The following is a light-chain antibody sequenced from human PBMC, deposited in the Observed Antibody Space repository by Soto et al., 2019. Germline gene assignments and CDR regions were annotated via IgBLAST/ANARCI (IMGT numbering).Light chain of an antibody. CDR1: QSVSSIY. CDR3: QQYGSSALT. V-gene: IGKV3-20*01. Sequence: EIVLTQSPGTLSLSPGERATLSCRASQSVSSIYLAWYQQKPGQAPRLLIYGAFSRPTGIPDRFSGSGSGTDFTLTISRLEPEDFAVYYCQQYGSSALTFGEGTKVEIK. CDR2: GAF. J-gene: IGKJ4*01.